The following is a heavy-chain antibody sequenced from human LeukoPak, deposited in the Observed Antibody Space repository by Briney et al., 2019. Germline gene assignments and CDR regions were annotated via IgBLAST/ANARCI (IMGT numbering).Heavy chain of an antibody. CDR2: IYHSGST. D-gene: IGHD4-17*01. Sequence: PSETLSLTCTVSADSISSGHYWGWIRQPPGKGLEWIGSIYHSGSTYYNPSLKSRVTISVDTSKNQFSLKLSSVTAADTAVYFCAGYHVYGVTTPPLGYWGQGTLVTVSS. J-gene: IGHJ4*02. CDR1: ADSISSGHY. V-gene: IGHV4-38-2*02. CDR3: AGYHVYGVTTPPLGY.